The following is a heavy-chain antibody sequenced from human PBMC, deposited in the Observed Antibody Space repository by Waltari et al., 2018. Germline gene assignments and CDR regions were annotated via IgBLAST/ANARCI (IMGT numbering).Heavy chain of an antibody. J-gene: IGHJ3*02. Sequence: QVLLQESGPGLVKPSEILSLTCTVSGASISDYFWSWIRQPAGEGLEWIGRVQPSGTTNHNPSLRSRVTMSIDTSKNQFSLKLSTVTAADTAVYYCARDHRREVDFSIVVAFDIWGQGTMVTVSS. V-gene: IGHV4-4*07. CDR3: ARDHRREVDFSIVVAFDI. CDR2: VQPSGTT. D-gene: IGHD3-3*01. CDR1: GASISDYF.